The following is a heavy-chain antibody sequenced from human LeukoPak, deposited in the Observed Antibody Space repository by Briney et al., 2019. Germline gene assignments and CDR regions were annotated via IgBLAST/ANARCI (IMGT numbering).Heavy chain of an antibody. V-gene: IGHV3-30*02. D-gene: IGHD1-26*01. CDR2: IRYDGSNK. Sequence: GGSLRLSCAASGFTFSSYGMHWVRQAPGKGLEWVAFIRYDGSNKYYADSVKGRFTISRDNSKNTLYLQMNSLRVEDTAVYYCAKGRELRNPFDYWGQGTLVTVSS. CDR1: GFTFSSYG. CDR3: AKGRELRNPFDY. J-gene: IGHJ4*02.